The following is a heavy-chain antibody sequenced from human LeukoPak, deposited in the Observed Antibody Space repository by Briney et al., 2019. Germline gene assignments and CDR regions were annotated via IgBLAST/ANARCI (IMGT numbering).Heavy chain of an antibody. CDR2: IYYSGST. D-gene: IGHD6-13*01. CDR3: ARDQPYYSSSWYLY. J-gene: IGHJ4*02. CDR1: GGSISSSSYY. V-gene: IGHV4-39*02. Sequence: SETLSLTCTVSGGSISSSSYYWGWIRQPPGKGLEWIGSIYYSGSTYYNPSLKSRVTISVDTSKNQFSLKLSSVTAADTAVYYCARDQPYYSSSWYLYWGQGTLVTVSS.